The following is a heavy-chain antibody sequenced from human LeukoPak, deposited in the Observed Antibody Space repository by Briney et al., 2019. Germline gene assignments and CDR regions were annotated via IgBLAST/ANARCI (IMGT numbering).Heavy chain of an antibody. CDR2: IIPILSQT. V-gene: IGHV1-69*11. CDR1: GGTISTHA. CDR3: AKVRGSDAFDL. Sequence: SVKVSCKSSGGTISTHAINWVRQAPGQGLEWMGRIIPILSQTNYALKFRGRFTMTADESTNTAYMELRSLKSEDTAVYFCAKVRGSDAFDLWGQGTMVTVSS. D-gene: IGHD3-10*01. J-gene: IGHJ3*01.